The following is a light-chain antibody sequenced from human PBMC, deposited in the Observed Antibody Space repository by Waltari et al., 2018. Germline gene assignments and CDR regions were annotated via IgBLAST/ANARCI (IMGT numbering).Light chain of an antibody. CDR2: DVS. V-gene: IGLV2-14*03. CDR1: GSDIGYYNF. J-gene: IGLJ2*01. Sequence: QSALAQSASVSGSPGQSITISCTGTGSDIGYYNFVSWYQQHPGKAPKLLIFDVSRWSSGVSHRFSGAKSCNTASLTISGLQAEDEADYYCSSYTSTNTIIFGGGTKVTVL. CDR3: SSYTSTNTII.